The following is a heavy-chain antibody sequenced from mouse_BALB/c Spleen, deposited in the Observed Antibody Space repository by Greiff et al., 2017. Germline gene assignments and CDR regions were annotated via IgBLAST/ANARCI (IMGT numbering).Heavy chain of an antibody. CDR2: ISTYYGDA. J-gene: IGHJ3*01. V-gene: IGHV1S137*01. D-gene: IGHD1-1*01. CDR3: AVGGTTVAFAY. Sequence: QVQLKESGAELVRPGVSVKISCKGSGYTFTDYAMHWVKQSHAKSLEWIGVISTYYGDASYNQKFKGKATMTVDKSSSTAYMELARLTSEASAIYYCAVGGTTVAFAYWGHGTLVTVSA. CDR1: GYTFTDYA.